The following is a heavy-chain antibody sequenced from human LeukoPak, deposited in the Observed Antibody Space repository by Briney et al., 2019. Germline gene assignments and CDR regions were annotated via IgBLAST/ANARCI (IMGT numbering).Heavy chain of an antibody. V-gene: IGHV3-74*01. D-gene: IGHD6-13*01. J-gene: IGHJ6*02. CDR3: AKGSYSSSPQYYGMDV. CDR2: INTDGSST. Sequence: GGSLRLSCATSGFTFSSYWMHWVRQAPGKGLVWVSRINTDGSSTYYADSVKGRFTISRDNSKNTLYLQMNSLRAEDTAVYYCAKGSYSSSPQYYGMDVWGQGTTVTVSS. CDR1: GFTFSSYW.